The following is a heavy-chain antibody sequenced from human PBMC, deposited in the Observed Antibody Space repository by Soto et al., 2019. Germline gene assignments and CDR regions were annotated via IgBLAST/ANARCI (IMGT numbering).Heavy chain of an antibody. CDR3: ARDTIVLMVYPKWNYFVY. J-gene: IGHJ4*02. CDR2: INPTGGST. Sequence: ASVKVSCKASGYTFTSFYIHWVRQAPGQGLEWMAIINPTGGSTNYAQRFRGRVTLTRDTSTSTAYMELSSLRSEDTAVYYCARDTIVLMVYPKWNYFVYWGQGTLVTVSS. D-gene: IGHD2-8*01. CDR1: GYTFTSFY. V-gene: IGHV1-46*01.